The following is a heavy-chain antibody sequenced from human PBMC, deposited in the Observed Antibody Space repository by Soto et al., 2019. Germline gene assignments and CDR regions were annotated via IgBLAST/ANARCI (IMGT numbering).Heavy chain of an antibody. Sequence: EVQLLESGGGLVQPGGSLRLSCAASGFTFSSYAMSWVRQAPGKGLEWVSAISGSGGSTYYADSVKGRFTISRDNSKNTLYLQMNSLRAEDTAVYYCASSYSSGYYYAQYYFDYWGQGTLVTVSS. D-gene: IGHD3-22*01. V-gene: IGHV3-23*01. CDR3: ASSYSSGYYYAQYYFDY. CDR2: ISGSGGST. J-gene: IGHJ4*02. CDR1: GFTFSSYA.